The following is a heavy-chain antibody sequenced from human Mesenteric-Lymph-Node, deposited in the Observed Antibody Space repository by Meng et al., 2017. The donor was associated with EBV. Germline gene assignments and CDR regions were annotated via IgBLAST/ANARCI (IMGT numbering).Heavy chain of an antibody. CDR2: INPNSGGT. J-gene: IGHJ5*02. CDR1: GDTFTGYY. D-gene: IGHD6-13*01. CDR3: AREGLISAAGSFYP. V-gene: IGHV1-2*06. Sequence: QGQLVESWAEVKKPGASVKVSCKSSGDTFTGYYVHWVRQAPGQGLEWMGRINPNSGGTNYAQKFQGRVTMTRDTSISTTYMELSKLRSDDTAVYFCAREGLISAAGSFYPWGQGTLVTVSS.